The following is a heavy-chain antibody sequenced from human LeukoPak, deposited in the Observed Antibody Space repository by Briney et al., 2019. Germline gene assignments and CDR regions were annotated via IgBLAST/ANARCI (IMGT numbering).Heavy chain of an antibody. D-gene: IGHD5-24*01. J-gene: IGHJ4*02. V-gene: IGHV3-23*01. Sequence: GGSLRLSCAASGFTFSTYDMSWVRQAPGRGLEWVSGISGSGGSTYYADSVRGRFTISRDNSKNTLYVRMNSLRPEDTAVYFCAKEALGLQPYYFDFWGLGTLVTVSS. CDR1: GFTFSTYD. CDR3: AKEALGLQPYYFDF. CDR2: ISGSGGST.